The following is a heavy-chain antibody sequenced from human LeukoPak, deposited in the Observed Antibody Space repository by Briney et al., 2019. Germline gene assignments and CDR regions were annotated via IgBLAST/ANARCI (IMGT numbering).Heavy chain of an antibody. CDR2: INSDGSST. CDR3: ARARGYCAADCSRYAFAY. D-gene: IGHD2-21*02. J-gene: IGHJ4*02. Sequence: GGSLRLSCAASGFTFSSYWMHWVRQAPGKGLVWVSRINSDGSSTSHADSVKGRLSISRDNSKNPLYLQMNSLRAGDTAVYSCARARGYCAADCSRYAFAYWGQGTLVTVPS. V-gene: IGHV3-74*01. CDR1: GFTFSSYW.